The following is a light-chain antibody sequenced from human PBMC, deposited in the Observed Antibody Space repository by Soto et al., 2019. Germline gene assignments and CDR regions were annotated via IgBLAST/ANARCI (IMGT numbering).Light chain of an antibody. CDR1: SSDVGGYNY. J-gene: IGLJ2*01. CDR3: SSYTSSSTSVV. CDR2: DVS. V-gene: IGLV2-14*01. Sequence: QSALTQPASVSGSPGQSITISCTATSSDVGGYNYVSWYQQHPGKAPKLMIYDVSNRPSGVSNRFSGSKSGNTASLTISGLQAEDEADYYCSSYTSSSTSVVFGGGTKLIVL.